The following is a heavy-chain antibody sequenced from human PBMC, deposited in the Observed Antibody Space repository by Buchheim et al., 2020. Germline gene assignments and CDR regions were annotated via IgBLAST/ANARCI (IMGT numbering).Heavy chain of an antibody. Sequence: QVQLQESGPGLVKPSETLSLTCTVSGASISSSSNYWGWIRQPPGKGLEWIGSMYYSGSAYYNPSLKSRVTISVDTSKNQFSLKLSSVTAADTALYYCATVLYSSNWPYYYYIDVWGKGT. V-gene: IGHV4-39*01. CDR2: MYYSGSA. CDR1: GASISSSSNY. J-gene: IGHJ6*03. CDR3: ATVLYSSNWPYYYYIDV. D-gene: IGHD6-13*01.